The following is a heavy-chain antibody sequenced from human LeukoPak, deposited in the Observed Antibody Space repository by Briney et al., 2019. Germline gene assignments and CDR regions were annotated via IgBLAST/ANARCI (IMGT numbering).Heavy chain of an antibody. Sequence: GGSLRLSCAASGFTFGRYWMSWVRQAPGKGLEWVANIKQDGSEKYYVDSVKGRFTISRDNAKNSLYLQMNSLRAEDTAVYYCAREKAMVRGLMIYYYGMDVWGQGTTVTVSS. V-gene: IGHV3-7*01. CDR1: GFTFGRYW. CDR2: IKQDGSEK. D-gene: IGHD3-10*01. CDR3: AREKAMVRGLMIYYYGMDV. J-gene: IGHJ6*02.